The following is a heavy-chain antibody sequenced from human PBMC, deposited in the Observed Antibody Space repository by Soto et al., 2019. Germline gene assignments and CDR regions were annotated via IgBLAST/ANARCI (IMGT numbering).Heavy chain of an antibody. D-gene: IGHD6-13*01. CDR3: ARKRRRIYSSSWRDAFDI. V-gene: IGHV3-7*05. Sequence: GGSLRLSCAASGFTFSSYWMSWVRQAPGKGLEWVANIKQDGSEKYYVDSVKGRFTISRDNAKNSLYLQMNSLRAEDTAVYYCARKRRRIYSSSWRDAFDIWGQGTMVTVSS. CDR2: IKQDGSEK. CDR1: GFTFSSYW. J-gene: IGHJ3*02.